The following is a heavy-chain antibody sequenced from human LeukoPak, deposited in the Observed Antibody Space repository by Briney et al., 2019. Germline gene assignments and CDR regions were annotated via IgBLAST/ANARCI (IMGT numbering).Heavy chain of an antibody. D-gene: IGHD1-26*01. CDR1: GFTFSSYA. J-gene: IGHJ3*02. CDR2: FSCSGGST. V-gene: IGHV3-23*01. CDR3: AKGGVGATLGAFDI. Sequence: PGGSLRLSCAASGFTFSSYAMSWVRHAPGKGLEWVSAFSCSGGSTYYADSVKGRFTISRDNSKNTLYLQMNSLRAEDTAVYYCAKGGVGATLGAFDIWGQGTMVTVSS.